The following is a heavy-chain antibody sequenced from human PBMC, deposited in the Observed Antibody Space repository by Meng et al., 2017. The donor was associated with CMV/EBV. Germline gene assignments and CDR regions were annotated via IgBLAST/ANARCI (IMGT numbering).Heavy chain of an antibody. CDR2: IYSGGST. Sequence: GGSLRLSCAASGFTFSSNYMSWVRQAPGKGLEWVSVIYSGGSTYYAGSVKGRFTISRDNSKNTLYLQMNSLRAEDTAVYYCAGGGQWELLGFDYWGQGTLVTVSS. D-gene: IGHD1-26*01. CDR1: GFTFSSNY. V-gene: IGHV3-53*05. CDR3: AGGGQWELLGFDY. J-gene: IGHJ4*02.